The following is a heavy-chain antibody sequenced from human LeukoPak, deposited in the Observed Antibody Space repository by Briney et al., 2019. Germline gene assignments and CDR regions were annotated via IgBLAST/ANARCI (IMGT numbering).Heavy chain of an antibody. CDR2: ISSSGSKI. CDR3: ARLEPFSGYSSSWYGGYDY. V-gene: IGHV3-48*03. D-gene: IGHD6-13*01. Sequence: GGSLRLSCAASGFTFSNYEMNWVRQAPGKGLEWVSYISSSGSKIYYADSVKGRFTISRDNAKNSLYLQMNSLRAEDTALYYCARLEPFSGYSSSWYGGYDYWGQGTLVTVSS. CDR1: GFTFSNYE. J-gene: IGHJ4*02.